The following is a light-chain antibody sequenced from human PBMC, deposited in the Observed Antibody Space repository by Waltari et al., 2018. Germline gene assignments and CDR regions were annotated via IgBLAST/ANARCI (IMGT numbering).Light chain of an antibody. CDR2: DAS. Sequence: DIHMTQSPSSLSASVGDTVTITCQASHDINNFLNWYQQKPGKAPKLLIYDASNLETGVPSRFSGSGSGTDFTFTISSLQPEDIATYYCQQFDHLPTFGQGTRLEIK. J-gene: IGKJ5*01. CDR3: QQFDHLPT. V-gene: IGKV1-33*01. CDR1: HDINNF.